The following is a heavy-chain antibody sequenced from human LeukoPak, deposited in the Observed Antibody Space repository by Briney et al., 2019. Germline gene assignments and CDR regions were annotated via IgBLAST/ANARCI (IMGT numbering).Heavy chain of an antibody. CDR3: VREVTSGSFDY. CDR1: GFIFKDCA. Sequence: GGSLRLSCAASGFIFKDCAMHWVRQAPGKGLEWVAIISFDSSNKYYADSVKGRFTISRDNSKNTLYLQMNSLRPEDTAVYYCVREVTSGSFDYWGQGTLVTVSS. J-gene: IGHJ4*02. D-gene: IGHD1-26*01. V-gene: IGHV3-30-3*01. CDR2: ISFDSSNK.